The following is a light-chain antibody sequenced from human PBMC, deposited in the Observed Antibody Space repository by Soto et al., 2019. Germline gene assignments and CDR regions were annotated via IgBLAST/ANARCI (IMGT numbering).Light chain of an antibody. J-gene: IGKJ1*01. CDR2: GAS. CDR3: QQYNNWPPT. V-gene: IGKV3-15*01. Sequence: EIVMTQSPATLSVSPGERATLSCRASQSVSGNLAWYQQKPGQAPRLLISGASTGATGIPARFSGSGSGTEFTLTISSLQSEDFAVYYCQQYNNWPPTFGQGTNVEIK. CDR1: QSVSGN.